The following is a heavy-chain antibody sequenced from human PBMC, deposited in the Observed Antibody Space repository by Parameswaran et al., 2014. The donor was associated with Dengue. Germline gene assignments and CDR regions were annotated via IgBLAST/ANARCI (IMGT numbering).Heavy chain of an antibody. J-gene: IGHJ6*02. Sequence: VRQAPGKGLEWVSYISSSSYTNYADSVKGRFTISRDNAKNSLYLQMNSLRAEDTAVYYCAISYGDSDYGMDVWGQGTTVTVSS. D-gene: IGHD4-17*01. CDR3: AISYGDSDYGMDV. V-gene: IGHV3-11*03. CDR2: ISSSSYT.